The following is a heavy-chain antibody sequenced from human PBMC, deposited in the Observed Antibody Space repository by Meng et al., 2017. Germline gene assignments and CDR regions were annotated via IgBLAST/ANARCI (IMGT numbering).Heavy chain of an antibody. CDR3: ARGAPSTYYYGSGAWDWFDP. D-gene: IGHD3-10*01. Sequence: GGSLRLSCAASRFTVSSNYMSWVRQAPGKGLEWVSVIYSGGSTYYADSVKGRFTISRDNSKNTLYLQMNSLRAEDTAVYYCARGAPSTYYYGSGAWDWFDPWGQGTLVTVSS. V-gene: IGHV3-66*02. CDR1: RFTVSSNY. J-gene: IGHJ5*02. CDR2: IYSGGST.